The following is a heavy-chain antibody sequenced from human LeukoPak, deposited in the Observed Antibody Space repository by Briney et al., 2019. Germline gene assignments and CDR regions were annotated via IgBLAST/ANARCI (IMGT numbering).Heavy chain of an antibody. CDR3: ARETSQKGAHYMDV. CDR2: IYYSGST. D-gene: IGHD3-16*01. J-gene: IGHJ6*03. CDR1: GGSISSYY. V-gene: IGHV4-59*01. Sequence: SETLSLTCTVSGGSISSYYWSWIRQPPGKGLEWIGYIYYSGSTNYNPSLKSRVTISVDTSKNQFSLKLSSVRAADTAEYYCARETSQKGAHYMDVWGKGTTVTISS.